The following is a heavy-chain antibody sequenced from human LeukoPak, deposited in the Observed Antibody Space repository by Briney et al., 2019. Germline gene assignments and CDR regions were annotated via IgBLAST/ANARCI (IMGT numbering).Heavy chain of an antibody. CDR3: TRQSQACSTGSCYVVP. D-gene: IGHD2-15*01. V-gene: IGHV5-51*01. J-gene: IGHJ5*02. CDR1: GYTFRSYW. Sequence: GESLKISCEGSGYTFRSYWIGWVRQMPGKDLEWMGMIYPDDSDTRYSPSFQGQVTFSADLSLNTAYLQWISLEASDTAIYYCTRQSQACSTGSCYVVPWGQGTQVTVSS. CDR2: IYPDDSDT.